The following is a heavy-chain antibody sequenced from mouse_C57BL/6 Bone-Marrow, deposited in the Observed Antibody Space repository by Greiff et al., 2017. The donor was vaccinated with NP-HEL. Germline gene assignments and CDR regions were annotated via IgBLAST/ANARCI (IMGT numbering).Heavy chain of an antibody. Sequence: VHVKQSGAELVRPGASVKLSCTASGFNIKDDYMHWVKQRPEQGLEWIGWIDPENGDTEYASKFQGKATITADTSSNTAYLQLSSLTSEDTAVYYCTTRDYGHFDYWGQGTTLTVSS. CDR1: GFNIKDDY. CDR3: TTRDYGHFDY. J-gene: IGHJ2*01. CDR2: IDPENGDT. V-gene: IGHV14-4*01. D-gene: IGHD2-4*01.